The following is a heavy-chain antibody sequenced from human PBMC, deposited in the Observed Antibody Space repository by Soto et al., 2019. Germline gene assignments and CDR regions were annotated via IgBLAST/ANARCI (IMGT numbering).Heavy chain of an antibody. CDR3: ARDRDTYGLNFFDY. D-gene: IGHD5-18*01. J-gene: IGHJ4*02. Sequence: GGSLRLSCSASGFTFSTYWMHWVRQAPGKGLVWVSRINTDGSTTTYADSVKGRFTISRDNAKNTLYLQMNSLRAEDTAVYSCARDRDTYGLNFFDYWRQGTLVTVSS. CDR2: INTDGSTT. V-gene: IGHV3-74*01. CDR1: GFTFSTYW.